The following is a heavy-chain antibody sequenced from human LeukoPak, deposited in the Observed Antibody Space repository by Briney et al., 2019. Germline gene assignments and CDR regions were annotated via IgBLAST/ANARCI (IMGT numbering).Heavy chain of an antibody. D-gene: IGHD3-10*01. Sequence: ASVKVSCKASGYTFTGYYMHWVRQAPGQGLEWMGWINPNSGGTNYAQKFQGWVTMTRDTSISTAYMELSRLRSDDTAVYYCARGFWGSGSYYTWFQHWGQGTLVTASS. CDR3: ARGFWGSGSYYTWFQH. CDR1: GYTFTGYY. J-gene: IGHJ1*01. CDR2: INPNSGGT. V-gene: IGHV1-2*04.